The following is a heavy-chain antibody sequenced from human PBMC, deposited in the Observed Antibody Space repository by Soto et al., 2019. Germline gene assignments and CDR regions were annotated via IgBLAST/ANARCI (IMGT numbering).Heavy chain of an antibody. CDR3: AGQWGPGDPFDY. V-gene: IGHV5-51*01. CDR2: IYPGDFDT. D-gene: IGHD2-8*01. Sequence: GEALKISWKGSGYTFNSYWIGWVRQMPGKGLEWMGIIYPGDFDTRYSPSFQGQVTISAEKSSNTAYLQWRKLKASDTAMYYCAGQWGPGDPFDYWGQGTLVTVSS. J-gene: IGHJ4*02. CDR1: GYTFNSYW.